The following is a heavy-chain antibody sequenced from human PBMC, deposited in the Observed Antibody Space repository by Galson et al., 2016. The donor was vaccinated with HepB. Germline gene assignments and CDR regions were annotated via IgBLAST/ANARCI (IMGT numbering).Heavy chain of an antibody. D-gene: IGHD3-9*01. Sequence: QSGAEVKKPGESLKISCKGSGYSFTSYWIVWVRQMPGKGLEWMGIIHPSDSDTRDSPSFQGHVTISFDKSITTAYLQWSSLKASDTAMYYCAKLHAQYEIFTGFELGTYYPDNWAQGTLVIVSS. CDR2: IHPSDSDT. J-gene: IGHJ4*02. CDR3: AKLHAQYEIFTGFELGTYYPDN. V-gene: IGHV5-51*03. CDR1: GYSFTSYW.